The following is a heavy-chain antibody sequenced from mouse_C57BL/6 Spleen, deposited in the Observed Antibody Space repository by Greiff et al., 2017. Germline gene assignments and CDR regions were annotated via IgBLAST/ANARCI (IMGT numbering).Heavy chain of an antibody. CDR2: INPNNGGT. J-gene: IGHJ4*01. Sequence: VQLQQSGPELVKPGASVKISCKASGYTFTDYYMNWVKQSHGKSLEWIGDINPNNGGTSYNQKFKGKATLTVDKSSSTAYMELRSLTSEDSAVYYCARDYYAMDYGGQGTSVTVSS. V-gene: IGHV1-26*01. CDR1: GYTFTDYY. CDR3: ARDYYAMDY.